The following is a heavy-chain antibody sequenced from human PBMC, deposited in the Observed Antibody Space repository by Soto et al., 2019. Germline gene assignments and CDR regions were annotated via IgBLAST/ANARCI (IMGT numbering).Heavy chain of an antibody. CDR1: GFAFSSCG. Sequence: QVQLVESGGGVVQPGRSLRLSCAASGFAFSSCGMHWVRQAPGKGLEWVAVIWYDGSTKYYGDSVKGRFTISRDNYKDTLYLQMDSLRDEDTAVYYCARDLGRPRKTPNDAFNIWGQGTMVTVSS. V-gene: IGHV3-33*01. CDR2: IWYDGSTK. D-gene: IGHD3-16*01. J-gene: IGHJ3*02. CDR3: ARDLGRPRKTPNDAFNI.